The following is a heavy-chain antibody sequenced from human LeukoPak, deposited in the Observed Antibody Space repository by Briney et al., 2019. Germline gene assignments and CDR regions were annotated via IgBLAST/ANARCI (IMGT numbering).Heavy chain of an antibody. CDR1: GGTFSSYA. CDR3: ARARVGDRFDP. Sequence: SVKVSCKASGGTFSSYAISWVRQAPGQGLEWMGRIIPIPGIANYAQKFQGRVTITADKSTSTAYMELSSLRSEDTAVYYCARARVGDRFDPWGQGTLVTVSS. CDR2: IIPIPGIA. V-gene: IGHV1-69*04. J-gene: IGHJ5*02. D-gene: IGHD1-26*01.